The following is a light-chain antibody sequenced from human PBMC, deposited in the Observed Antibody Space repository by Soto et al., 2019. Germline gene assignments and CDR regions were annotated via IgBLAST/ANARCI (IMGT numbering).Light chain of an antibody. CDR3: QQSDVSPRT. CDR2: DAT. CDR1: QSISSY. V-gene: IGKV1-39*01. Sequence: DIQMTQSPSSLSSSVGDIVTITWRSSQSISSYLNWYQQRPGKAPNLLIYDATRLHSGVPPRFSGSGYGTDFTLTITSLQLEDFATYYCQQSDVSPRTFGQGTKVDIK. J-gene: IGKJ1*01.